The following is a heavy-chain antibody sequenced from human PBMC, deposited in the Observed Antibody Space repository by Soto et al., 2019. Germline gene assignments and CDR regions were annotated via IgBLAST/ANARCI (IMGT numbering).Heavy chain of an antibody. CDR2: ISGSGGST. D-gene: IGHD6-19*01. Sequence: EVQLLDSGGGLVQPGGSLRLSCEASGFTFSSYAMSWVRQAPGKGLEWVSVISGSGGSTYYADSVKGRFTNSRDNSKNTIHLQEHSLRAEDTAVYYSANGAYSSGWPRGYYFDYWGQGTLVTVSS. CDR1: GFTFSSYA. V-gene: IGHV3-23*01. J-gene: IGHJ4*02. CDR3: ANGAYSSGWPRGYYFDY.